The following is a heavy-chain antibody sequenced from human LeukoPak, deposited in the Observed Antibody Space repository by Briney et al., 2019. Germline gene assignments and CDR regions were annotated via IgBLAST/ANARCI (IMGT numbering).Heavy chain of an antibody. CDR2: IYHSGNT. Sequence: SGTLSLTCAVSGGSISSSNWWSRVRPHPGKGLEWIGEIYHSGNTNYNPPLKSRVTMSVDKSKNQFSLKLRSVTAADTAVYSCARVEAFYDSSGYYSYYFDYWGQGTLVTVSS. CDR1: GGSISSSNW. J-gene: IGHJ4*02. CDR3: ARVEAFYDSSGYYSYYFDY. V-gene: IGHV4-4*02. D-gene: IGHD3-22*01.